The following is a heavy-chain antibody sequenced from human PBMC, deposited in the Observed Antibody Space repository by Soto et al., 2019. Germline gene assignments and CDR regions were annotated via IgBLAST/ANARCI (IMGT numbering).Heavy chain of an antibody. CDR2: INPSGGST. D-gene: IGHD6-13*01. J-gene: IGHJ6*02. CDR1: GYTFTNYY. Sequence: QVQLVQSGAEVKKPGASVKVSCKASGYTFTNYYMHWVRQAPGQGLEWMGVINPSGGSTTYARKFQGRVTMTRDTSTSTVSMDLSSLRSEDTAVYYCARDQRDRYDHSSPNYSYYGMDVWGQGTTVTVSS. CDR3: ARDQRDRYDHSSPNYSYYGMDV. V-gene: IGHV1-46*01.